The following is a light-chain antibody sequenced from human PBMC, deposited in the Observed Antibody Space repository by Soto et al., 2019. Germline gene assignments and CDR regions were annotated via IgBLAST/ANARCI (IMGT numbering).Light chain of an antibody. CDR3: CSYAGSYTFF. Sequence: QSVLTQPCSVSGSPGQSVTISCTGTSSDVGGYNYVSWYQQHPGKAPKLMIYDVSKRPSGVPDRFSGSKSGNTASLTISGLQAEDEADYYCCSYAGSYTFFFGTGTKVTVL. CDR1: SSDVGGYNY. J-gene: IGLJ1*01. V-gene: IGLV2-11*01. CDR2: DVS.